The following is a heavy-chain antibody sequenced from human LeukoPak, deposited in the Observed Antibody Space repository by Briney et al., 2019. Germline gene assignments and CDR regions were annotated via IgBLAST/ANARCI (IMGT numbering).Heavy chain of an antibody. CDR3: ARGEPGFGGLPTVLDN. CDR1: GFSFSSFS. Sequence: GGSLRLSCAASGFSFSSFSTNWVRQAPGKGLEWVSSISSSTTFIDYADSVKGRFTISRDNAKDSLYLQMNSLRAEDTAVYYCARGEPGFGGLPTVLDNWGQGALVTVSS. D-gene: IGHD4-23*01. V-gene: IGHV3-21*01. CDR2: ISSSTTFI. J-gene: IGHJ4*02.